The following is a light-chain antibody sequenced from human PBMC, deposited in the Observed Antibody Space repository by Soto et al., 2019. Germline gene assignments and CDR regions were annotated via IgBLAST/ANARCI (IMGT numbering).Light chain of an antibody. CDR1: QSVSSY. CDR3: QQHSNWPSA. CDR2: DAS. J-gene: IGKJ1*01. V-gene: IGKV3-11*01. Sequence: EIVLTQSAASLSLSPGERATLSYRASQSVSSYLAWYQQKPGQAPRLLIYDASKRATGIPARFSGSGSGTDFTLTISSLEPEDFAVYFCQQHSNWPSAFGQGTKVEIK.